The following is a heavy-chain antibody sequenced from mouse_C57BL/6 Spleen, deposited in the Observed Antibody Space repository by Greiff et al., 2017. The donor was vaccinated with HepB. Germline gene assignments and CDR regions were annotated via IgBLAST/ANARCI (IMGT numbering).Heavy chain of an antibody. D-gene: IGHD2-3*01. CDR1: GYAFTNYL. V-gene: IGHV1-54*01. J-gene: IGHJ2*01. Sequence: QVQLQQSGAELVRPGTSVKVSCKASGYAFTNYLIEWVKQRPGQGLEWIGVINPGSGGTNYNEKFKGKATLTADQSSSTAYMQLSSLTSEDSAVYFCARGGDGYYDYFDYWGQGTTLTVSS. CDR3: ARGGDGYYDYFDY. CDR2: INPGSGGT.